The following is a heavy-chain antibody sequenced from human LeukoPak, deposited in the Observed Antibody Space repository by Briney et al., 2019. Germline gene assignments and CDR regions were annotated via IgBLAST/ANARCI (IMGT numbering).Heavy chain of an antibody. Sequence: GGSLRPSCAASGFTFSTYAMSWVRQAPGKGLKWVSAISGSGGTTYYADSVKGRFTISRDNSRNTLYLQMNSLRAEDTAIYFCAKDSRIQLWSYFFDYWGQGTLVTVSS. J-gene: IGHJ4*02. D-gene: IGHD5-18*01. CDR1: GFTFSTYA. V-gene: IGHV3-23*01. CDR2: ISGSGGTT. CDR3: AKDSRIQLWSYFFDY.